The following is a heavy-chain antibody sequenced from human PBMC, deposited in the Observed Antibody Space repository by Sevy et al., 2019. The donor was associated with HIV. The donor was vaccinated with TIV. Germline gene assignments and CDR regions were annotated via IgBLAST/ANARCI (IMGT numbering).Heavy chain of an antibody. V-gene: IGHV3-7*03. CDR3: AKGGIAVAGTIGS. CDR2: IKQDGSEK. Sequence: GGSLRLSCAASGFTFSSYWMSWVRQAPGKGLECVANIKQDGSEKYYVDSVKGRLTISRDNAKNSLYLQMNSLRAEDTAVYYCAKGGIAVAGTIGSWGQGTLVTVSS. D-gene: IGHD6-19*01. J-gene: IGHJ5*02. CDR1: GFTFSSYW.